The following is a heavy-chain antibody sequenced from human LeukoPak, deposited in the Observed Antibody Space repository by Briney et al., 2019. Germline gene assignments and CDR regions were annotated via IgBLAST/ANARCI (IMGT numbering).Heavy chain of an antibody. J-gene: IGHJ4*02. D-gene: IGHD5-24*01. CDR3: ARDARRRDGYGDY. Sequence: GGSLRLSCAASGFTFSSYGMHWVRQAPGKGLEWVAVIWYDGSNKYYADSVKGRFTISRDNSKNTLYLQMNSLRAEDTAVYYCARDARRRDGYGDYWGQGTLVTVSS. CDR2: IWYDGSNK. CDR1: GFTFSSYG. V-gene: IGHV3-33*01.